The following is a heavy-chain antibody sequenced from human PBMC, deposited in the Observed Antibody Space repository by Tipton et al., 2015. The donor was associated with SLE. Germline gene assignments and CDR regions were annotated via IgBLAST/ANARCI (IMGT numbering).Heavy chain of an antibody. D-gene: IGHD6-6*01. CDR3: ARGSSAAFFDY. Sequence: TLSLTCTVSGYSISSGYYWGWIRQPPGKGLEWIGSIYHSGSTNYNPSLKSRVTISVDTSKNQFSLKLSSVTAADTAVYYCARGSSAAFFDYWGQGTLVPVSS. J-gene: IGHJ4*02. CDR2: IYHSGST. V-gene: IGHV4-38-2*02. CDR1: GYSISSGYY.